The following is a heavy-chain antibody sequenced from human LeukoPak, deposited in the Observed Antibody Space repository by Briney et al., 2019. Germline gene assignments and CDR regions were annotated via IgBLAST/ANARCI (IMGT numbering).Heavy chain of an antibody. V-gene: IGHV3-11*01. Sequence: PGGSLRLSCAASGFTFSDYYMSWIRQAPGKGLEWVSYISSSGSTIYYADSVKGRFTISRDNAKNSLYLQMNSLRAEDTAVYYCAREQSYSGSHDAFDIWGQGTMVTVPS. CDR1: GFTFSDYY. CDR2: ISSSGSTI. D-gene: IGHD1-26*01. J-gene: IGHJ3*02. CDR3: AREQSYSGSHDAFDI.